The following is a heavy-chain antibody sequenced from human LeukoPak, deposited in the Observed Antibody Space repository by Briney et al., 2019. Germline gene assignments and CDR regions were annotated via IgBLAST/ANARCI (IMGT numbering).Heavy chain of an antibody. CDR3: ARDRASKYCTNGVCSPRDY. Sequence: ASVKVSCKASGYTFTSYGISWVRQAPGQGLEWMGWISAYNGNTNYAQKLQGRVTMTTDTSTSTAYMGLRSLRSDDTAVYYCARDRASKYCTNGVCSPRDYWGQGTLVTVSS. CDR1: GYTFTSYG. D-gene: IGHD2-8*01. V-gene: IGHV1-18*01. J-gene: IGHJ4*02. CDR2: ISAYNGNT.